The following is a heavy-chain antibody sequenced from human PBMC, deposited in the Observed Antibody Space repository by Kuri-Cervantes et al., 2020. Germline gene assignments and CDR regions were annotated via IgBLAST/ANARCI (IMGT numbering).Heavy chain of an antibody. V-gene: IGHV1-46*01. J-gene: IGHJ4*02. CDR2: INPNGDRT. CDR3: ASGXGSPTYFDY. CDR1: GXPXXSYH. D-gene: IGHD3-3*01. Sequence: ASVKVXXXASGXPXXSYHMHWVRQXXGQGXXWMXXINPNGDRTXYXQKFQGXVTITXDESTSTAYMXLXSXXSEXTAVYYCASGXGSPTYFDYWGQGTLVTVSS.